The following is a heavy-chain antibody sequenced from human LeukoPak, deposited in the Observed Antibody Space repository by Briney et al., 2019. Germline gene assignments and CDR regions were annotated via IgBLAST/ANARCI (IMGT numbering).Heavy chain of an antibody. J-gene: IGHJ4*02. CDR2: ILGSGVTT. V-gene: IGHV3-23*01. CDR1: GFTFSNYA. CDR3: AKWGDYDVLTGYYVPDY. Sequence: GASLRLSCAASGFTFSNYAMSWVRQAPGKGLEWVSAILGSGVTTYYADSVKGRFTVSRDNSKSTLYLQMNTLRAEDTALYYCAKWGDYDVLTGYYVPDYWGQGTLVTVSS. D-gene: IGHD3-9*01.